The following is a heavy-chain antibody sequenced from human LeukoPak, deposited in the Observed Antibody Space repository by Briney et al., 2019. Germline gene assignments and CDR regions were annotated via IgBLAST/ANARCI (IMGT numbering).Heavy chain of an antibody. V-gene: IGHV3-15*01. J-gene: IGHJ4*02. Sequence: PGGPLILSCAASGFTFSNAWMSWVRQAPGKGLEWVGRIKSKTDGGTTDYAAPVKGRFTISRDDSKNTLYLQMNSLKTEDTAVYYCTTMEMATIGLDYWGQGTLVTVSS. CDR2: IKSKTDGGTT. CDR3: TTMEMATIGLDY. CDR1: GFTFSNAW. D-gene: IGHD5-24*01.